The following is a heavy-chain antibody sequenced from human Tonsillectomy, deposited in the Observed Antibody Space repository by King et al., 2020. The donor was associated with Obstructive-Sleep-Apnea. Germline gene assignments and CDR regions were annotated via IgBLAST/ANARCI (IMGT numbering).Heavy chain of an antibody. Sequence: QLQESGPGLVKPSETLVLTCTVAGGSISSYYWSWIREPPGKGLEWIGYNYYSGSTNYNPSLKSRVTMSVDTSKNQFSLKLSSVTAADTAGYYRARDRPDSSSWYGRFDPWGQGTLVTVSS. V-gene: IGHV4-59*01. J-gene: IGHJ5*02. CDR3: ARDRPDSSSWYGRFDP. CDR1: GGSISSYY. D-gene: IGHD6-13*01. CDR2: NYYSGST.